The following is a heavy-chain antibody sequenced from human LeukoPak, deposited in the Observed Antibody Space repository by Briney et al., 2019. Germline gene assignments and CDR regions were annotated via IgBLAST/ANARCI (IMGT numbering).Heavy chain of an antibody. V-gene: IGHV3-23*01. CDR3: AGRCTNGVCRRIAAAGTSPP. CDR2: ISGSGGST. J-gene: IGHJ5*02. D-gene: IGHD6-13*01. Sequence: PGGSLRLSCAASGFTFSSYAMSWVRQAPGKGREWVSAISGSGGSTYYADSVKGRFTISRDNSKNTLYLQMNSLRAEDTAVYYCAGRCTNGVCRRIAAAGTSPPWGQGTLVTVSS. CDR1: GFTFSSYA.